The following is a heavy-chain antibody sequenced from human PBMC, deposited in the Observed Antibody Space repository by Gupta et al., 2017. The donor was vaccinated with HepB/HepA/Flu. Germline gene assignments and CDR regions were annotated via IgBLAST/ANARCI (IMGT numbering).Heavy chain of an antibody. V-gene: IGHV3-48*03. CDR2: INTADVKR. CDR1: GFTLSNYE. J-gene: IGHJ3*02. D-gene: IGHD2-21*01. CDR3: SRKWMVKSPIDAFDI. Sequence: EVQLVESGGGLVQPGGSLTISCTASGFTLSNYEMNWVRQAPGKGLEWVSYINTADVKRDADSGKGRFTMSRDNAKNALYLHMRRLREEDTAVYYCSRKWMVKSPIDAFDIWGQGTMVQVS.